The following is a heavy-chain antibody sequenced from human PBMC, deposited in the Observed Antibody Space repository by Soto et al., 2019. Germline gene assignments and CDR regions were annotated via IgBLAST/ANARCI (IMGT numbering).Heavy chain of an antibody. J-gene: IGHJ6*02. Sequence: GESLKISCKGSGYSFTSYRIGWVRQMPGKGLECMGIIYPGDSDTRYSPSFQGQVTISADKSISTAYLQWSSLKASNTAMYYCARTAAAGKYYYGMDVWGQGTTVTVSS. CDR3: ARTAAAGKYYYGMDV. CDR1: GYSFTSYR. D-gene: IGHD6-13*01. V-gene: IGHV5-51*01. CDR2: IYPGDSDT.